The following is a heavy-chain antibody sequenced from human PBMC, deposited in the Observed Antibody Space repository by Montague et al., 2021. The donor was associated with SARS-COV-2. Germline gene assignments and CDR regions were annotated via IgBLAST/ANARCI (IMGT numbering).Heavy chain of an antibody. CDR1: GGSFTTYY. Sequence: SETLSLTCAVSGGSFTTYYWSWIRQPPGKGLEWIGEIYHGGTTNSNPALKSRVTMSVDTPKNQFSLTLTSVTAADTAIYFCARNSLGDRFLDWSFYFTFWGQGTVVTVSS. D-gene: IGHD3/OR15-3a*01. V-gene: IGHV4-34*01. CDR3: ARNSLGDRFLDWSFYFTF. CDR2: IYHGGTT. J-gene: IGHJ4*02.